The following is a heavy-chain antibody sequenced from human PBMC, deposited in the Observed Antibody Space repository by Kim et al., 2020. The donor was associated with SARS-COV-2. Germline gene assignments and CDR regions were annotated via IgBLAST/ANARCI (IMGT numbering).Heavy chain of an antibody. CDR3: ASGVAVAAYFDY. J-gene: IGHJ4*02. V-gene: IGHV4-39*07. Sequence: YYTPPLKGRVTISVDTSKNQFSLKLSSVTAADTAVYYCASGVAVAAYFDYWGQGTLVTVSS. D-gene: IGHD6-19*01.